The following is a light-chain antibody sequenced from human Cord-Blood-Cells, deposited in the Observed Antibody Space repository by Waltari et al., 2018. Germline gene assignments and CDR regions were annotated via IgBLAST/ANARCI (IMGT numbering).Light chain of an antibody. CDR2: DAS. CDR3: QHRET. V-gene: IGKV3-11*01. J-gene: IGKJ2*01. CDR1: QSVSSY. Sequence: EIVLTQSPATLSLSPGERATLSCRASQSVSSYLALYQQKPGQAPRLLIYDASNRTTGIPARFSGSGSGTDFTLTISSLEPEDFAVYYCQHRETVGQGTKLEIK.